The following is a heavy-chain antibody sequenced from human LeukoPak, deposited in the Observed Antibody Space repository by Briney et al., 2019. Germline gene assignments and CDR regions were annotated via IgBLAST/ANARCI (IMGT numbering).Heavy chain of an antibody. J-gene: IGHJ5*02. Sequence: ASVKVSCKASGYTFTGYYMHWVRQAPGQGLEWMGGIIPVFGVTTYAQNFQDRVTITADESTGTAYMELSSLTSDDTAVYYCARVPPYCPTTSCYAPFDHWGQGTLVTVSS. V-gene: IGHV1-69*13. D-gene: IGHD2-2*01. CDR1: GYTFTGYY. CDR3: ARVPPYCPTTSCYAPFDH. CDR2: IIPVFGVT.